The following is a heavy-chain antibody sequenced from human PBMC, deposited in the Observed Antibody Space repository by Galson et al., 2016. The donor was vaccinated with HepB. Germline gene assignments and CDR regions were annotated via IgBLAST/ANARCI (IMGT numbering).Heavy chain of an antibody. Sequence: SLRLSCAASGFTFSSYAMSWVRQAPGKGLEWVSLISGSGVSTYYADSVKGRFTISRDNSKNKLYLQMNSMRAEDTAVYYCAKDPQIYGSGSSWFDPWGQGTLVTVSS. CDR1: GFTFSSYA. J-gene: IGHJ5*02. D-gene: IGHD3-10*01. CDR2: ISGSGVST. V-gene: IGHV3-23*01. CDR3: AKDPQIYGSGSSWFDP.